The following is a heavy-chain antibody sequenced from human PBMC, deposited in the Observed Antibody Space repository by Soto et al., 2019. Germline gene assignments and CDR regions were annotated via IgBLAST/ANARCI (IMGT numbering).Heavy chain of an antibody. Sequence: PSETLSLTCTVSGGSISSSSYYWGWIRQPPGKGLEWIGSIYYSGSTYYNPSLKSRVTISVDTSKNQFSLKLSSVTAADTAVYYCARRGLLHGNGFDIWGRGTMVTVSS. J-gene: IGHJ3*02. CDR1: GGSISSSSYY. D-gene: IGHD3-22*01. CDR2: IYYSGST. V-gene: IGHV4-39*01. CDR3: ARRGLLHGNGFDI.